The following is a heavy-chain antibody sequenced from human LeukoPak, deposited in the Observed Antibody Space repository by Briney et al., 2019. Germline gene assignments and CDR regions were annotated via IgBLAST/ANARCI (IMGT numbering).Heavy chain of an antibody. Sequence: SETLSLTCTVSGGSISSYYWSWVRQPPGKGLEWIGFVYYTGSTNYSPSLKSRVTISVDTSKNQFSLKLSSVTAADTAVYYCARQYSSSWYSFYGYWGQGTLVTVSS. CDR2: VYYTGST. CDR1: GGSISSYY. D-gene: IGHD6-13*01. V-gene: IGHV4-59*08. CDR3: ARQYSSSWYSFYGY. J-gene: IGHJ4*02.